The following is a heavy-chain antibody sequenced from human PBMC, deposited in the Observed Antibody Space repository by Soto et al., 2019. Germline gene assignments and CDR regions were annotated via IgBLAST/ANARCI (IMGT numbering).Heavy chain of an antibody. Sequence: PGGSLRLSCAASGFTFSSYAMSWVRQAPGKGLEWVSAISGSGGSTYYAGSVKGRFTISRDNSENTLYLQMNGLRAEDTAVYYCAKDNRLLRYFDSRDENWFDPWGQGTLVTVSS. D-gene: IGHD3-9*01. CDR2: ISGSGGST. CDR1: GFTFSSYA. CDR3: AKDNRLLRYFDSRDENWFDP. J-gene: IGHJ5*02. V-gene: IGHV3-23*01.